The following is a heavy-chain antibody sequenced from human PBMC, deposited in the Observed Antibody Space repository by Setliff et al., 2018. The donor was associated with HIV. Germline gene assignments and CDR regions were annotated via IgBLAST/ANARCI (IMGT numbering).Heavy chain of an antibody. CDR2: NHYSGNT. CDR3: ATHVLQLLVWLYHFDY. Sequence: PSETLSLTCTVSGGSIRSSSYYWGWSRQPPGEGLGWSGSNHYSGNTYYNPSLKSRVTIAVDTTKNQSPLMLSAVTAADTAVYCCATHVLQLLVWLYHFDYWGQGTLVTVSS. CDR1: GGSIRSSSYY. V-gene: IGHV4-39*01. D-gene: IGHD3-3*01. J-gene: IGHJ4*02.